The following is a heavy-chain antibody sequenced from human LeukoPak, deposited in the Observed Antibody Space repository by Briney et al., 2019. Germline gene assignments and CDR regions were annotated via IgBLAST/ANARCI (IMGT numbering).Heavy chain of an antibody. J-gene: IGHJ4*02. V-gene: IGHV4-59*08. CDR3: GRNTAALSHTTI. D-gene: IGHD6-13*01. CDR1: GGSISSYY. CDR2: IHYSGNP. Sequence: SETLSHTCTVSGGSISSYYWSWIRQPPGKGLENIEYIHYSGNPNSNPSLNSRVTISVDTSKNQFSLKLSAVTAADTAVYYCGRNTAALSHTTIWGQGTLVTVFS.